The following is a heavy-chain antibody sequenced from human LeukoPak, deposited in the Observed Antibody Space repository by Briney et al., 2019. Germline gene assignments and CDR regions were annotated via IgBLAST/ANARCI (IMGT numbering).Heavy chain of an antibody. J-gene: IGHJ4*02. CDR1: GGSFSGYY. CDR3: AREGVVTPLDY. CDR2: INHSGST. D-gene: IGHD3-3*01. Sequence: SETLSPTCAVYGGSFSGYYWSWIRQPPGKGLEWIGEINHSGSTNYNPSLKGRVTISVDTSKNQFSLKLSSVTAADTAVYYCAREGVVTPLDYWGQGTLVTVSS. V-gene: IGHV4-34*01.